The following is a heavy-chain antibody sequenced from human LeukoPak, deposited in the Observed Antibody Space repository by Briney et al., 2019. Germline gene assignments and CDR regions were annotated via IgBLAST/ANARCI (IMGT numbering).Heavy chain of an antibody. Sequence: ASVKVSCKASGGTFSSYAISWVRQAPGQGLEWMGGIIPIFGTANYAHKFQGRVTITADKSTSTAYMGLSSLRSEDTAVYYCARTRRPLPPYYYYDGMDVWGKGTTVTVSS. J-gene: IGHJ6*04. CDR2: IIPIFGTA. CDR1: GGTFSSYA. V-gene: IGHV1-69*06. D-gene: IGHD6-25*01. CDR3: ARTRRPLPPYYYYDGMDV.